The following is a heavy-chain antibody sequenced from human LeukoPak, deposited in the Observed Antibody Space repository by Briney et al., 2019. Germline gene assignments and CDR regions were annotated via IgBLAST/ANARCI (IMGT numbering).Heavy chain of an antibody. V-gene: IGHV1-2*02. CDR1: GYTFNDYY. CDR3: ARDSSDVLTGYYHF. J-gene: IGHJ4*02. D-gene: IGHD3-9*01. CDR2: INPNSGRT. Sequence: GASVKVSCKTSGYTFNDYYVHWVRQAPGQGLEWMGWINPNSGRTNYAPKFQGRVTLTTDTSISTAYMELSSLISGDTALYFCARDSSDVLTGYYHFWGQGTPVTVSS.